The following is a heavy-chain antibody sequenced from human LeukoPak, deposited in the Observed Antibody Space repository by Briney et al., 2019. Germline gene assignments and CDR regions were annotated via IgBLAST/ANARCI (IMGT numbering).Heavy chain of an antibody. CDR2: ISSSSSCI. D-gene: IGHD6-13*01. CDR1: GFTFSSYS. V-gene: IGHV3-21*01. Sequence: GGSLRLSCAASGFTFSSYSMNWVRQAPGKGLEWVSSISSSSSCIYYADSVKGRFTISRDNAKNSLYLQMNSLRAEDTAVYYCARDSFSSSWLTNYYYYGMDVWGQGTTVTVSS. CDR3: ARDSFSSSWLTNYYYYGMDV. J-gene: IGHJ6*02.